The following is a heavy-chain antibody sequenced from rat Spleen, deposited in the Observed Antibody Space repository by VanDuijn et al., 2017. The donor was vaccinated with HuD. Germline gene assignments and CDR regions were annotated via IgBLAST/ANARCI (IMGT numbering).Heavy chain of an antibody. CDR1: GFTFNNYD. J-gene: IGHJ2*01. D-gene: IGHD1-9*01. Sequence: EVQLVESGGGLVQPGRSLILSCVASGFTFNNYDMAWVRQAPTMSLEWVASISPGGGGTYYRDSVKGRFTISRDNAQNTLYLQMDSLRSDDTATYYCARRHYGYTDYFDYWGQGVMVTVSS. V-gene: IGHV5S13*01. CDR2: ISPGGGGT. CDR3: ARRHYGYTDYFDY.